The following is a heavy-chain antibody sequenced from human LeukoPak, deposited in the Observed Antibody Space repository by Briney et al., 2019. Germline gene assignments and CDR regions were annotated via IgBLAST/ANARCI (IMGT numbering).Heavy chain of an antibody. V-gene: IGHV3-30-3*01. J-gene: IGHJ4*02. CDR2: ISYDGSNK. Sequence: PGRSLRLSCAASGFTFSSYAMHWVRQAPGKGLEWVAVISYDGSNKYYADSVKGRFTISRGNSKNTLYLQMNSLRAEDTAVYYCARDRGSNYYDSSGLGPPDYWGQGTLVTVSS. CDR1: GFTFSSYA. D-gene: IGHD3-22*01. CDR3: ARDRGSNYYDSSGLGPPDY.